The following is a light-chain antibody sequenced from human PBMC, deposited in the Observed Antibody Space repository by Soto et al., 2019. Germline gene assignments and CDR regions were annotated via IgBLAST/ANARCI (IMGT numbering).Light chain of an antibody. CDR1: QSVSSN. CDR3: QQYNNWPLLT. Sequence: EIVMTQSPATLSMSPGERATLSCRASQSVSSNLAWYQQKPGQAPRLLIYGASTRATGIPARFSGSGSGTEFTLTISSLQSEDFAVYHCQQYNNWPLLTFGGGTKVEIK. V-gene: IGKV3-15*01. CDR2: GAS. J-gene: IGKJ4*01.